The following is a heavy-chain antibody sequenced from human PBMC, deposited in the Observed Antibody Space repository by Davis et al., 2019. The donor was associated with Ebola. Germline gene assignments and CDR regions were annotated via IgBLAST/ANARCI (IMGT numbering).Heavy chain of an antibody. D-gene: IGHD3-10*01. CDR2: INADNGDR. J-gene: IGHJ4*02. Sequence: ASVKVSCKASGYTFNTHAINWVRQAPGQSLEWMGWINADNGDRFYSQRFRDRLTISRDTSASTVYMELTGLRSEDTAVYYCARDQLRGLVLFYYFDYWGQGTLVTVSS. CDR1: GYTFNTHA. CDR3: ARDQLRGLVLFYYFDY. V-gene: IGHV1-3*01.